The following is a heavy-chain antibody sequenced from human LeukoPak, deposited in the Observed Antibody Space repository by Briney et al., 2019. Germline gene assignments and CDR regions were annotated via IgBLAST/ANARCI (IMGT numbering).Heavy chain of an antibody. V-gene: IGHV4-39*01. Sequence: PSETLSLTCTVSGGSISSSSYYWGWIRQPPGKGLEWIGSIYYSGSTYYNPSLKSRVTISVDTSKNQFSLKLSPVTAADTAVYYCARQGGSYGDYFDYWGQGTLVTVSS. CDR2: IYYSGST. CDR3: ARQGGSYGDYFDY. J-gene: IGHJ4*02. CDR1: GGSISSSSYY. D-gene: IGHD1-26*01.